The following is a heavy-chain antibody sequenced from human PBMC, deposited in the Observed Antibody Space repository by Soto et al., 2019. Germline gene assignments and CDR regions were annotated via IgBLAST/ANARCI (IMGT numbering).Heavy chain of an antibody. V-gene: IGHV3-30*18. D-gene: IGHD3-10*01. Sequence: ESGGGVVQPGRSLRLSCAASGFTFSSYGMHWVRQAPGKGLEWVAVISYDGSNKYYADSVKGRFTISRDNSKNTLYLQMNSLRAEDTAVYYCAKGSYGSGSYSPPGYYYGMDVWGQGTTVTVSS. CDR1: GFTFSSYG. J-gene: IGHJ6*02. CDR2: ISYDGSNK. CDR3: AKGSYGSGSYSPPGYYYGMDV.